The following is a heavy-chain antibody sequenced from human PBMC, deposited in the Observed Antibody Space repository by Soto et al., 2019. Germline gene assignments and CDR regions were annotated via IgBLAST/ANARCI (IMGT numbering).Heavy chain of an antibody. Sequence: EVQLLESGGGLVQPGGSLRLSCVASGFTFSSYAMSWVRQAPGKGPEWVSAIGGLGGSTYYADSLKGRFTMSRDNSKNTLYLQMNSLRADDTAVYYCARDRGRMDVWGQGTTITVSS. CDR2: IGGLGGST. J-gene: IGHJ6*02. D-gene: IGHD6-25*01. CDR3: ARDRGRMDV. CDR1: GFTFSSYA. V-gene: IGHV3-23*01.